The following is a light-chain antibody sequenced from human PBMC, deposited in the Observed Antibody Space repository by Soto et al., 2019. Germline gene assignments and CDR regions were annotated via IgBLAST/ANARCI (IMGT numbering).Light chain of an antibody. CDR2: STN. CDR1: SSNLGTHT. J-gene: IGLJ2*01. CDR3: AAWDDSLNGPV. Sequence: QSVLTQPPSVSGAPGQRVTISCTGSSSNLGTHTVNWYQQVPGTAPELLIYSTNQRPSGVPDRISGSKSGTSASLAISGLQSDDEADYYCAAWDDSLNGPVFGGGTKLTVL. V-gene: IGLV1-44*01.